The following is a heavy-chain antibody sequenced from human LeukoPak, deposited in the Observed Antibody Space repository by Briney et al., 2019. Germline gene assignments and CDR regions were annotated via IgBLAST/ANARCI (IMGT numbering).Heavy chain of an antibody. D-gene: IGHD3-10*01. Sequence: GGSLRLSCAASGFTVSSNYMSWVRQAPGKGLEWVSVIYSGGSTYYADSVKGRFTISRDNSKNTLYLQMNSLRAEDTAVYYCARVVRITMVRGVLYYYYYMDVWGKGTTVTISS. CDR2: IYSGGST. J-gene: IGHJ6*03. CDR3: ARVVRITMVRGVLYYYYYMDV. CDR1: GFTVSSNY. V-gene: IGHV3-53*01.